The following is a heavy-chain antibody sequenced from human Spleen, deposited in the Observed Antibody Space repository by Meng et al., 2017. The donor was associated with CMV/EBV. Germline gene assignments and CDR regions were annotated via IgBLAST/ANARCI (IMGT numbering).Heavy chain of an antibody. CDR3: AKDPRLGVVVPAWAY. CDR2: ISYDGSED. J-gene: IGHJ4*02. Sequence: SGFILNNFHVHWVRQAPGKGLEWVAFISYDGSEDYYADSVKGRFTISRDNSKNTLYLQMNSLRAEDTAVYYCAKDPRLGVVVPAWAYWGQGTLVTVSS. V-gene: IGHV3-30*04. D-gene: IGHD2-2*01. CDR1: GFILNNFH.